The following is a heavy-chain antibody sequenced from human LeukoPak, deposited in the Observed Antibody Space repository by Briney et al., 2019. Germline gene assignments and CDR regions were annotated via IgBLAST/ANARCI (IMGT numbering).Heavy chain of an antibody. CDR3: WDTNWNGDWDY. Sequence: GGSLRLSCAASGFTFSNAWMHWVRQAPGKGLEWVGRIRSRAHGGTTDYAAPVKGRFTISRDDSKNTLYLQMNSLKTEDTAVYYCWDTNWNGDWDYWGQGTLVTVSS. J-gene: IGHJ4*02. CDR1: GFTFSNAW. D-gene: IGHD1-1*01. CDR2: IRSRAHGGTT. V-gene: IGHV3-15*01.